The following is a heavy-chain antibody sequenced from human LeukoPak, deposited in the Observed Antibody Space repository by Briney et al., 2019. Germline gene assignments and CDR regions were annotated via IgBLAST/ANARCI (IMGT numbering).Heavy chain of an antibody. CDR1: GFSFRNYW. CDR3: AGGRGWLIDY. Sequence: GGSLRLSCAGSGFSFRNYWINWVRQAPGKGLEWVANIKQDGIETNYVDSVKGRFSMSRDNAKNSAYLQMNSLRAEDTALYYCAGGRGWLIDYWGQGILVTVSS. CDR2: IKQDGIET. J-gene: IGHJ4*02. D-gene: IGHD6-19*01. V-gene: IGHV3-7*04.